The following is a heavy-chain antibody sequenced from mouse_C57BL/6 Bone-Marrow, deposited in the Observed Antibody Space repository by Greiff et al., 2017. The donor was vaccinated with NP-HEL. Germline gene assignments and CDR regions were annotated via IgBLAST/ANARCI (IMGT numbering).Heavy chain of an antibody. V-gene: IGHV1-19*01. J-gene: IGHJ2*01. D-gene: IGHD3-3*01. CDR3: ARAPGCFDY. CDR2: INPYNGGT. CDR1: GYTFTDYY. Sequence: VQLQQSGPVLVKPGASVKMSCKASGYTFTDYYMNWVKQSHGKSLEWIGVINPYNGGTSYNQKFKGKATLTVDKSSSTAYMELNSLTSEDSAVYYCARAPGCFDYWGQGTTLTVSS.